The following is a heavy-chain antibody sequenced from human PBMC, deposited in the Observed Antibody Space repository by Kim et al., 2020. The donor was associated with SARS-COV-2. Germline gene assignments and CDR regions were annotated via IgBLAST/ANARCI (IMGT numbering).Heavy chain of an antibody. CDR3: ARGISWYFRYFVL. CDR2: IYNSGNT. D-gene: IGHD6-13*01. V-gene: IGHV4-59*01. Sequence: SETLSLTCTVSGGSISGSYWSWIRQPPGKGLEWIGHIYNSGNTNYNPSLRSRVTISVDTSENQFSLKLSSVTAADTAVYYCARGISWYFRYFVLWGRGTPVTVSS. CDR1: GGSISGSY. J-gene: IGHJ2*01.